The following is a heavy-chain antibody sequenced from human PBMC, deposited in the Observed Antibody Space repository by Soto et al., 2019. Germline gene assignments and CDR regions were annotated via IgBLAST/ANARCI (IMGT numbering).Heavy chain of an antibody. J-gene: IGHJ4*02. Sequence: QVQLVESGGGVVQPGRSLRLSCAASGFTFSSYGMHWVRQAPGKGLEWVAVISYDGSNKHYADSVKGRFTSYRDNPKNALYLQMNSLRAEDTAVYYCARSPYSVSYLAYFDYWGQGTLVIVTS. CDR1: GFTFSSYG. D-gene: IGHD1-26*01. CDR3: ARSPYSVSYLAYFDY. V-gene: IGHV3-30*03. CDR2: ISYDGSNK.